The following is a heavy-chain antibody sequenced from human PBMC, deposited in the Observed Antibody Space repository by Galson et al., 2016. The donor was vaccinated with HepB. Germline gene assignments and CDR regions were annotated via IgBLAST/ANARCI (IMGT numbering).Heavy chain of an antibody. D-gene: IGHD1-1*01. CDR1: GFIFSRYA. J-gene: IGHJ4*02. CDR2: ISGSGDKT. V-gene: IGHV3-23*01. Sequence: SLRLSCAASGFIFSRYAMSWVRQSPGKGLEWVSAISGSGDKTYYAASVKARFTISRDNSRNTLYLQMNSLRAEDTAIYYCAGEEHGASTTYLAYWGQGTLVSVSS. CDR3: AGEEHGASTTYLAY.